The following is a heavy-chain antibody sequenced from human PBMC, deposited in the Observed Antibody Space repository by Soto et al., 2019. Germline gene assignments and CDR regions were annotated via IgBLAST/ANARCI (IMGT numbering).Heavy chain of an antibody. CDR1: GYTFISYY. D-gene: IGHD4-17*01. CDR3: ARLAAVTPPFYYDF. J-gene: IGHJ4*02. V-gene: IGHV1-46*01. CDR2: INPSAGNA. Sequence: ASVKVSCKASGYTFISYYMHWVRQAPGQGFEWMGVINPSAGNAVYAQKFQGRVTMTRDTSTSTVYMELSSLRSEDTAMYYCARLAAVTPPFYYDFWSQGIQVTVYS.